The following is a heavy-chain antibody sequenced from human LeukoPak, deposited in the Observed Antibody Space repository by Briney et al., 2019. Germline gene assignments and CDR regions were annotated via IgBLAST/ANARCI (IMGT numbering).Heavy chain of an antibody. V-gene: IGHV1-2*02. CDR2: INPSSGDT. CDR3: ARRYSNSSEGFDS. J-gene: IGHJ4*02. Sequence: ASVKVSCKASGYTFTGYYMHWVRQAPGQGLEWMGWINPSSGDTNYAQKFQGRVTMTRDTSISTAYMDLSRLRSDDSAVYYCARRYSNSSEGFDSWGQGTLVTVSS. D-gene: IGHD6-6*01. CDR1: GYTFTGYY.